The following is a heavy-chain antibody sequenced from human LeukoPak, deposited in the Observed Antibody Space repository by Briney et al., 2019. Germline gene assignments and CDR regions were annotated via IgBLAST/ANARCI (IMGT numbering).Heavy chain of an antibody. J-gene: IGHJ4*02. D-gene: IGHD1-26*01. Sequence: GGSLRLSCAASGFTFSNAWMSWVRQAPGKGLEWVGRIKSKSDGGATDYAAPVKGRFSISRDDSKNTLYLQMNSLKTEDTAVYYCTTRGGSFSIFDYWGQGTLVTVSS. V-gene: IGHV3-15*01. CDR1: GFTFSNAW. CDR2: IKSKSDGGAT. CDR3: TTRGGSFSIFDY.